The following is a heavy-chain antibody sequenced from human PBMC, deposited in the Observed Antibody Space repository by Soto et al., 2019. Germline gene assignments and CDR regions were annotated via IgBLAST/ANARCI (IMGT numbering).Heavy chain of an antibody. J-gene: IGHJ4*02. CDR1: GFTFNDYA. D-gene: IGHD1-1*01. V-gene: IGHV3-9*01. Sequence: EVQLVESGGGLVQPGRSLRLSCAASGFTFNDYAMHWVRQVLGKGLEWVSGISWNSGRIGYADSVKGRFTISRDNAKKSLYLQMNSLKPEDTALYYCAKDRSGNWNYFDYWGQGSLVTVSS. CDR2: ISWNSGRI. CDR3: AKDRSGNWNYFDY.